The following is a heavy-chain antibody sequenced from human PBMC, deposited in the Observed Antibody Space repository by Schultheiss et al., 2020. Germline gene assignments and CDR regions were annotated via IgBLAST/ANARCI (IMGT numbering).Heavy chain of an antibody. CDR3: ARLSEDTGYYYYYGMDV. V-gene: IGHV5-51*01. CDR1: GYSFTSYW. Sequence: GESLKISCKGSGYSFTSYWIDWVRQMPGKGLEWMGIIYPGDSDTRYSPSFQGQVTISADKSISTAYLQWSSLKASDTAMYYCARLSEDTGYYYYYGMDVWGQGTTVTV. CDR2: IYPGDSDT. J-gene: IGHJ6*02. D-gene: IGHD5-18*01.